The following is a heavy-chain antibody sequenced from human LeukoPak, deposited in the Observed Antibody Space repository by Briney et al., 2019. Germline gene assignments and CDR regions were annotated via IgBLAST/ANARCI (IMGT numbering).Heavy chain of an antibody. CDR1: GSIFTSYW. CDR3: ARFKVPGDY. D-gene: IGHD1-1*01. CDR2: VYPDDSES. J-gene: IGHJ4*02. V-gene: IGHV5-51*01. Sequence: GESLKISCKGSGSIFTSYWIGWVRQLPGKGLEWMGIVYPDDSESRYSPSFQGQVTISADKSVSTAYLQWSSLKASDTAMYYCARFKVPGDYWGQGTLVTVSS.